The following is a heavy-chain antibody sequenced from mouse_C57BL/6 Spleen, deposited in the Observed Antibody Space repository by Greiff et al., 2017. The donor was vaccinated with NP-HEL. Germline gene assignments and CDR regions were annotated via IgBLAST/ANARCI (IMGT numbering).Heavy chain of an antibody. J-gene: IGHJ4*01. V-gene: IGHV1-19*01. D-gene: IGHD2-4*01. CDR2: INPYNGGT. CDR1: GYTFTDYY. Sequence: EVQGVESGPVLVKPGASVKMSCKASGYTFTDYYMNWVKQSHGKSLEWIGVINPYNGGTSYNQKFKGKATLTVDKSSSTAYMELNSLTSEDSAVYYCANDDYGDYAMDYWGQGTSVTVSS. CDR3: ANDDYGDYAMDY.